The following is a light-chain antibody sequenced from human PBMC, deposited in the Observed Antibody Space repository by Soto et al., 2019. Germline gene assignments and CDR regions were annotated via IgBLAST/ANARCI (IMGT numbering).Light chain of an antibody. J-gene: IGKJ4*01. CDR3: RQGNRFPLT. V-gene: IGKV1-12*01. CDR1: QAINSY. Sequence: DIQMTQSPSSVSASVGDRVTITCRASQAINSYLAWYQQKPGKAPNLLIYTTSSLQSGVPSRFSGSGSGTDFTLTISSLEPEDFATYYWRQGNRFPLTFGGGTKVEIK. CDR2: TTS.